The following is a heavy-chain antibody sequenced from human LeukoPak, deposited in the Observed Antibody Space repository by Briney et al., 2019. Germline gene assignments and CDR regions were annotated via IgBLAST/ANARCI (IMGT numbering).Heavy chain of an antibody. CDR2: IRGNGDST. V-gene: IGHV3-23*01. Sequence: PGGSLRLSCAASGFTFSSYAMNWVRQAPGKGLEWVSAIRGNGDSTYYADSVKGRFTISRDNSKNTLYLQMNSLRAEDTAVYYCAKDGRNSPLMWGQGTVVSVSS. CDR3: AKDGRNSPLM. J-gene: IGHJ3*02. D-gene: IGHD2/OR15-2a*01. CDR1: GFTFSSYA.